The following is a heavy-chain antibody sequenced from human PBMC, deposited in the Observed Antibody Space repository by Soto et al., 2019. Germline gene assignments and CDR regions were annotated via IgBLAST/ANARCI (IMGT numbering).Heavy chain of an antibody. Sequence: SETLSLTCAVSGGSISSSNWWSWVRQPPGKGLEWIGEIYHSGSTNYNPSLKSRVTISVDKSKNQFSLKLSSVTAADTAVYYCARILIEYSSSSNYYYYGMDVWGQGTTVT. V-gene: IGHV4-4*02. D-gene: IGHD6-6*01. CDR1: GGSISSSNW. J-gene: IGHJ6*02. CDR2: IYHSGST. CDR3: ARILIEYSSSSNYYYYGMDV.